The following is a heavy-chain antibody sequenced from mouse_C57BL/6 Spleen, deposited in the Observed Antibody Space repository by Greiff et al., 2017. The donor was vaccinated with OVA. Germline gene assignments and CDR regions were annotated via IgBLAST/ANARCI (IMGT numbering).Heavy chain of an antibody. Sequence: VQLQQSGPELVKPGASVKISCKASGYTFTDYYMNWVKQSHGKSLEWIGDINPNNGGTSYNQKFKSKATLTVDKSSSTAYMELRSLTSEDSAVSYCARSVLRPDYWGQGTTLTVSS. V-gene: IGHV1-26*01. J-gene: IGHJ2*01. D-gene: IGHD1-1*01. CDR1: GYTFTDYY. CDR2: INPNNGGT. CDR3: ARSVLRPDY.